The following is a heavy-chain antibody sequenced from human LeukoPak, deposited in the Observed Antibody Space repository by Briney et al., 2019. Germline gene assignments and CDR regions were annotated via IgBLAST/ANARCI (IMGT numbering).Heavy chain of an antibody. CDR2: ISAYNGNT. J-gene: IGHJ4*02. CDR1: GYTFTSYG. D-gene: IGHD3-22*01. CDR3: ARDSYDSSDYYHDY. V-gene: IGHV1-18*01. Sequence: ASVKVSCKASGYTFTSYGISWVRQAPGQGLEWMGWISAYNGNTNYAQKLQGRVTMTTDTSTSTAYMELRSLRSDDTAVYYCARDSYDSSDYYHDYWGQGTLVTVSS.